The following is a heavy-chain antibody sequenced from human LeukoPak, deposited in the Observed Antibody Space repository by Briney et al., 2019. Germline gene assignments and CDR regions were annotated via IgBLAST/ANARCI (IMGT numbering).Heavy chain of an antibody. CDR1: GGSISSYY. J-gene: IGHJ4*02. V-gene: IGHV4-59*12. CDR2: IYYSGST. D-gene: IGHD6-13*01. CDR3: ARGRGSSWYYFDS. Sequence: SETLSLTCTVSGGSISSYYWSWIRQPPGKGLEWSGYIYYSGSTNYNPSLKSRVTMTVDTSKNQFSLNLSSVTAADTAVYYCARGRGSSWYYFDSWGQGTLVTVSS.